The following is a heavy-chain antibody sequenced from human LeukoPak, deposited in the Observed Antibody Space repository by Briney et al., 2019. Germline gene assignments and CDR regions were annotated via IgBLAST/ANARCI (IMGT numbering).Heavy chain of an antibody. CDR1: GYPFNPYG. V-gene: IGHV1-18*01. CDR2: ISAYNGNT. Sequence: ASVNVSCKASGYPFNPYGITWVRQAPGQGLEWMGWISAYNGNTKSAQKFQGRVTMTTDTSTTTAYMELRSLRSDDTAIYYCARPLGFLKNNFYYGMDVWGQGTTVTVSS. CDR3: ARPLGFLKNNFYYGMDV. J-gene: IGHJ6*02. D-gene: IGHD3-3*01.